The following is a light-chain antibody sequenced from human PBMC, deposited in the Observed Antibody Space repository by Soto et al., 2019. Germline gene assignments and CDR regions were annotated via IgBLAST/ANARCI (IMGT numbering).Light chain of an antibody. CDR3: CSYADTTTLV. V-gene: IGLV2-23*01. CDR1: SSDVGSYNL. J-gene: IGLJ3*02. Sequence: QSVLTQPASVSGSPGQSITISCAGASSDVGSYNLVSWYQQHPGKAPKLMIYEASQRPSGVSNRFSGSKSGNTASLTISGLQAEDEADYYCCSYADTTTLVFGGGTKLTVL. CDR2: EAS.